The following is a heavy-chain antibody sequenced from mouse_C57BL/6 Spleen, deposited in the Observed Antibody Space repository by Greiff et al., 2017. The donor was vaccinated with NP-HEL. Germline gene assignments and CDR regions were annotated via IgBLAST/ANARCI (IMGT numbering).Heavy chain of an antibody. Sequence: EVQLQQSGPGMVKPSQSLSLTCTVTGYSITSGYDWHWIRHFPGNKLEWMGYISYSGSTNYNPSLKSRISITHDTSKNHFFLKLNSVTTEDTATYYCARGTTVVHWYFDVWGTGTTVTVSS. D-gene: IGHD1-1*01. J-gene: IGHJ1*03. CDR3: ARGTTVVHWYFDV. CDR2: ISYSGST. CDR1: GYSITSGYD. V-gene: IGHV3-1*01.